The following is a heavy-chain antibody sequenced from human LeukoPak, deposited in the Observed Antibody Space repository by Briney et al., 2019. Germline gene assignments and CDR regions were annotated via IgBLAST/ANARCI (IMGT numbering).Heavy chain of an antibody. CDR1: GFTFNSYA. V-gene: IGHV3-23*01. CDR3: AKEGANEYGDYGGIFDY. D-gene: IGHD4-17*01. CDR2: IIGSGGMT. J-gene: IGHJ4*02. Sequence: GGSLRLSCAASGFTFNSYAMNWVRQPPGKGLEWVSAIIGSGGMTYYADSVKGRFTISRDNSKSTLYLQMNSLRAEDTAVYYCAKEGANEYGDYGGIFDYWGQGTLVTVSS.